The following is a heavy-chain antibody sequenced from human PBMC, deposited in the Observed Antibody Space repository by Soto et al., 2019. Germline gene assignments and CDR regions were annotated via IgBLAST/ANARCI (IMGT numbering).Heavy chain of an antibody. Sequence: GGSLRLSCAASGFTFSSYGMHWVRQAPGKGLEWVAVIWYDGSNKYYADSVKGRFTISRDNSKNTLYLQMNSLRAEDTAVYYCARDPFSPSSGYSLGFDYWGQGTLVTVSS. CDR3: ARDPFSPSSGYSLGFDY. D-gene: IGHD3-22*01. CDR1: GFTFSSYG. CDR2: IWYDGSNK. J-gene: IGHJ4*02. V-gene: IGHV3-33*01.